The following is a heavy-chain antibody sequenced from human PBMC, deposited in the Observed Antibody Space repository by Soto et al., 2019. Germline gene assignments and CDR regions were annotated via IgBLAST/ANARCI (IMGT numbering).Heavy chain of an antibody. V-gene: IGHV3-23*01. J-gene: IGHJ3*02. CDR1: GFIFSSYR. Sequence: GGSLRLSCAASGFIFSSYRMNWVRQAPGKGLEWVSAISGSGGSTYYADSVKGRFTISRDNSKNTLYLQMNSLRAEDTAVYYCAKIPHSSSWYLDAFDIWGQGTMVTVSS. CDR2: ISGSGGST. CDR3: AKIPHSSSWYLDAFDI. D-gene: IGHD6-13*01.